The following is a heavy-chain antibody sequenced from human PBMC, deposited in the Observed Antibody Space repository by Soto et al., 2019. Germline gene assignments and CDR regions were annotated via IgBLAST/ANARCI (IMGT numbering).Heavy chain of an antibody. CDR1: GFTFSSYA. J-gene: IGHJ4*02. CDR2: ISGSGGST. CDR3: AKALYSGYDLADY. V-gene: IGHV3-23*01. D-gene: IGHD5-12*01. Sequence: GESLKISCAASGFTFSSYAMSWVRQAPGKGLEWVSAISGSGGSTYYADSVKGRFTISRDNSKNTLYLQMNSLRAEDTAVYYCAKALYSGYDLADYWGQGTLVTVSS.